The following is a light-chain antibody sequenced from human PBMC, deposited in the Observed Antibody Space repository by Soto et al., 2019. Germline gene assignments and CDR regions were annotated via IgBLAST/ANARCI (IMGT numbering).Light chain of an antibody. V-gene: IGLV2-8*01. CDR1: SGDVGGYNY. CDR3: SSYAGSNNYV. CDR2: EVS. Sequence: QSALTQPPSASGSPLQSVTISCTGTSGDVGGYNYVSWYQQHPGKAPKLMIFEVSERPSGVPDRFSASKSGNTASLTVSGLQAEDEADYYCSSYAGSNNYVFGTGTKVTVL. J-gene: IGLJ1*01.